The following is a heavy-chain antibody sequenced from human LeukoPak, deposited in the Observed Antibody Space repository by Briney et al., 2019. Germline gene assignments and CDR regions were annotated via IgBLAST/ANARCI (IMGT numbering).Heavy chain of an antibody. CDR3: ARDGGFCTNGVCFFDF. Sequence: PGGSLRLSCSASGFTFSRYAMHWVRLAPGKGLQYVSGINSDGGTTSYADAVKGRFTISRDNAKNTLFLQMNSLRAEDTAVYYCARDGGFCTNGVCFFDFWGQGTLVTVSS. CDR2: INSDGGTT. CDR1: GFTFSRYA. J-gene: IGHJ4*02. D-gene: IGHD2-8*01. V-gene: IGHV3-64*04.